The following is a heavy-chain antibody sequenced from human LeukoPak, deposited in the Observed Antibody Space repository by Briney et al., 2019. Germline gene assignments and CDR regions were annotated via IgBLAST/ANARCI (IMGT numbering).Heavy chain of an antibody. D-gene: IGHD2-8*01. J-gene: IGHJ6*03. V-gene: IGHV2-26*01. CDR1: GFSLSTAIMG. CDR2: IFSNDEK. CDR3: ARLVFYSYYYMDV. Sequence: GPTLVKPTETLTLTCTVSGFSLSTAIMGVSWIRQPPGKALEWLAHIFSNDEKSYSTSLKSRLTISKDTSKSQVVLTMTNIDPVDTATYYCARLVFYSYYYMDVWGKGTTVTVSS.